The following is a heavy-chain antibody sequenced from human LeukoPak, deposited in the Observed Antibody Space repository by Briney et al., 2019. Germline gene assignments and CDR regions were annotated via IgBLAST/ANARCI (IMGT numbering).Heavy chain of an antibody. J-gene: IGHJ4*02. CDR2: IKSKTDGGTT. V-gene: IGHV3-15*01. D-gene: IGHD5-12*01. CDR3: TTDRVATRPFDY. Sequence: PGGSLRPSCAASGLTFSNAWMSWVRQAPGKGLEWVGRIKSKTDGGTTDYAAPVKGRFTISRDDSKNTLYLQMNSLKTEDTAVYYCTTDRVATRPFDYWGQGTLVTVSS. CDR1: GLTFSNAW.